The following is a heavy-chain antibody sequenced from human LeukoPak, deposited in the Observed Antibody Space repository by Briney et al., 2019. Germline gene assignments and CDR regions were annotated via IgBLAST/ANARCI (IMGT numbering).Heavy chain of an antibody. CDR1: GFTFSSYA. CDR2: ITDSGGST. Sequence: GGSLRLSCTASGFTFSSYAMSWVRQAPGKGLEWVSAITDSGGSTSYADSVRGRFTISRDNSKNTLYLQMNSLRAEDTAVYYCAKDTSAPRGSLNGWGQGTLVTVSS. J-gene: IGHJ4*02. D-gene: IGHD3-16*02. CDR3: AKDTSAPRGSLNG. V-gene: IGHV3-23*01.